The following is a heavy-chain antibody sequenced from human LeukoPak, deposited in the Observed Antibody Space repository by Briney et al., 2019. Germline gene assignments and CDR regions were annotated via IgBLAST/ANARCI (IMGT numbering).Heavy chain of an antibody. CDR2: ISSSGSTI. D-gene: IGHD2-2*01. CDR1: GFTFSSYA. J-gene: IGHJ4*02. V-gene: IGHV3-48*01. Sequence: GGSLRLSCAASGFTFSSYAMNWVRQAPGKGLEWVSYISSSGSTIYSADSVKGRFTISRDNAKNSLYLQMNSLRAEDTAVYYCARGSRSSMTYYFDYWGQGTRVPVSS. CDR3: ARGSRSSMTYYFDY.